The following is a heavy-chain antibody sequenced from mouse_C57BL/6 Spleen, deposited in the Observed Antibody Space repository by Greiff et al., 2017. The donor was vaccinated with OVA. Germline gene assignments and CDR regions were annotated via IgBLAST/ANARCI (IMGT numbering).Heavy chain of an antibody. CDR2: IDPENGDT. CDR1: GFNIKDDY. CDR3: TVVATSYYAMDY. D-gene: IGHD1-1*01. Sequence: EVKLMESGAELVRPGASVKLSCTASGFNIKDDYMHWVKQRPEQGLEWIGWIDPENGDTEYASKFQGKATITADTSSNTAYLQLSSLTSEDTAVYYCTVVATSYYAMDYWGQGTSVTVSS. J-gene: IGHJ4*01. V-gene: IGHV14-4*01.